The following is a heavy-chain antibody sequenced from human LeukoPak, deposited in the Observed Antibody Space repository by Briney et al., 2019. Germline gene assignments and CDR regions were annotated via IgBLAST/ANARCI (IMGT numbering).Heavy chain of an antibody. CDR2: IYYSGST. CDR3: AGLLRGAPIGSWFDP. J-gene: IGHJ5*02. V-gene: IGHV4-59*12. D-gene: IGHD3-10*01. Sequence: PSETLSLTCTVSGGSISSYYWSWIRQPPGKGLEWIGYIYYSGSTNYNPSLKSRVTISVDTSKNQFSLKLSSVTAADTAVYYCAGLLRGAPIGSWFDPWGQGTLVTVSS. CDR1: GGSISSYY.